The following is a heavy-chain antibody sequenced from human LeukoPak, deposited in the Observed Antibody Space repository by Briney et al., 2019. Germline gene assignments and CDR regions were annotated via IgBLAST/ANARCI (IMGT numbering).Heavy chain of an antibody. Sequence: KPSETLSLTCTVSGASISTYYWSWIRQPPGKRLEWMAYISYSGTTTYNPSLTSRITISRATSKNQFSLKLSSVTAAAAAVYYCARTRDSGSSDVWGQGTLVTVSS. D-gene: IGHD3-10*01. CDR1: GASISTYY. J-gene: IGHJ4*02. CDR2: ISYSGTT. CDR3: ARTRDSGSSDV. V-gene: IGHV4-59*01.